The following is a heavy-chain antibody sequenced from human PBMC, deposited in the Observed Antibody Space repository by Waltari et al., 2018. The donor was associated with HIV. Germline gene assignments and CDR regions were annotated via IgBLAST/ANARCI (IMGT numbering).Heavy chain of an antibody. Sequence: QVHLQQWGTGLVKPSGTVARTCAAYGTTFGGYYWTWVRHSPGKGLDWIGEINDSVNHNYNPALKSRVTMSIDASKSQFSLKLTSVTPADTAVYFCARGPRPSTMTAPGWYLDLWDRGTLVTVSS. V-gene: IGHV4-34*01. CDR3: ARGPRPSTMTAPGWYLDL. CDR1: GTTFGGYY. CDR2: INDSVNH. D-gene: IGHD4-17*01. J-gene: IGHJ2*01.